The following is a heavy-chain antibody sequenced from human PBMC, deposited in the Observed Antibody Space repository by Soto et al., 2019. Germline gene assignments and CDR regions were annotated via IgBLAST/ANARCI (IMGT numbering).Heavy chain of an antibody. CDR2: INHSGST. V-gene: IGHV4-34*01. Sequence: SETLSLTCAVYGGSFSGYYWSWIRQPPGKGLEWIGEINHSGSTNYNPSLKSRVTISVDTSKNQFSLKLSSVTAADTAVYYCARGRGFLEWLPRRNWFDPWGQGTLVTVSS. J-gene: IGHJ5*02. CDR1: GGSFSGYY. CDR3: ARGRGFLEWLPRRNWFDP. D-gene: IGHD3-3*01.